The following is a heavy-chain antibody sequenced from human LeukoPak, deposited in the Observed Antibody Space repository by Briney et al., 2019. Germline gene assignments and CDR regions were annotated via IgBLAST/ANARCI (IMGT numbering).Heavy chain of an antibody. Sequence: ASVKVSCKGSGYTFTSYAMHWVRQAPGQRLEWMGWINAGNGNTKYSQKFQGRVTITRDTSASTAYMELSSLRSEDTAVYYCARWAGYELENYSGSSGYYSSYYFDYWGQGTLVTVSS. CDR3: ARWAGYELENYSGSSGYYSSYYFDY. CDR2: INAGNGNT. J-gene: IGHJ4*02. D-gene: IGHD3-22*01. CDR1: GYTFTSYA. V-gene: IGHV1-3*01.